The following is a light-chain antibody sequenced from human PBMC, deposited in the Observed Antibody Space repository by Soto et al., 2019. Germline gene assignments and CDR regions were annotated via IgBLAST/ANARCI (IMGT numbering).Light chain of an antibody. J-gene: IGKJ5*01. CDR1: QYISNN. CDR3: QQYNHWSSIT. Sequence: EIAMTQSPATLSVSLGERATLSCRASQYISNNLAWYQQRPGQAPSLLIYGASTRATGVPARFSGSRSGTDFLLSISVLQSEDSAVYYCQQYNHWSSITFGQGTRLEIK. V-gene: IGKV3-15*01. CDR2: GAS.